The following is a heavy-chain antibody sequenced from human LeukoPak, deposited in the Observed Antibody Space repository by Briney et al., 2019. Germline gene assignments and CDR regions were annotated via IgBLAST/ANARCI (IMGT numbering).Heavy chain of an antibody. V-gene: IGHV3-23*01. CDR3: AQTYSSSFDS. CDR2: LSSSGGST. CDR1: GFTFSSYA. J-gene: IGHJ4*02. D-gene: IGHD6-6*01. Sequence: PGGSLRLSCAASGFTFSSYAMSWVRQAPGKGLEWVASLSSSGGSTYYADSVKGRFTISRVNSKNTLYLQMNSLRAEDTAVYYCAQTYSSSFDSWGQGTLVTVSS.